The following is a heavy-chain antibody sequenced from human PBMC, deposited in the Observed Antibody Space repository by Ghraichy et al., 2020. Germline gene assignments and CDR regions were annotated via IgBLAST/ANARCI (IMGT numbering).Heavy chain of an antibody. CDR1: GFTFSSYA. J-gene: IGHJ6*02. CDR3: AKDSSVYYYYYYGMDV. CDR2: ISGSGGST. Sequence: GGSLRLSCAASGFTFSSYAMSWVRQAPGKGLEWVSAISGSGGSTYYADSVKGRFTISRDNSKNTLYLQMNSLRAEDTAVYYCAKDSSVYYYYYYGMDVWGQGTTVTVSS. V-gene: IGHV3-23*01.